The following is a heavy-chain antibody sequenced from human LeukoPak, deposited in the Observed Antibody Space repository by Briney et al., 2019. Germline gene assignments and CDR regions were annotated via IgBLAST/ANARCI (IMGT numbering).Heavy chain of an antibody. CDR2: IRYDGSND. CDR3: ARVSGSYYHYYFDY. D-gene: IGHD3-10*01. CDR1: GFTFSSYG. J-gene: IGHJ4*02. V-gene: IGHV3-30*02. Sequence: GGSLRLSCAASGFTFSSYGMHWARQAPGKGLEWVAFIRYDGSNDSYADSVKGRFSISRDNSKNTLYLEMNSLRAEDTAVYYCARVSGSYYHYYFDYWGQGTLVTVSS.